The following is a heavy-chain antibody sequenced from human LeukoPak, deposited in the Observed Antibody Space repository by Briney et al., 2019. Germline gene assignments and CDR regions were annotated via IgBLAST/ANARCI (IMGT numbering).Heavy chain of an antibody. CDR2: IYYSGST. V-gene: IGHV4-59*11. D-gene: IGHD2-2*01. CDR1: GGSISSHY. Sequence: SETLSLTCTVSGGSISSHYWSWIRQPPGKGLEWIGYIYYSGSTNYNPSLKSRVTISVDTSKNRFSLKLSSVTAADTAVYYCAGVITDIVVVPAATDYYYYYMDVWGKETTVTVSS. CDR3: AGVITDIVVVPAATDYYYYYMDV. J-gene: IGHJ6*03.